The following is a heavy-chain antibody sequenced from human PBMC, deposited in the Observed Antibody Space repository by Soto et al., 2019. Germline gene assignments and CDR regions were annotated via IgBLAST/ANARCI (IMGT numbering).Heavy chain of an antibody. CDR2: INHSGST. CDR1: GGSFSGYY. J-gene: IGHJ4*02. CDR3: ARDKITGLFDY. V-gene: IGHV4-34*01. Sequence: QVQLQQWGAGLLKPSETLSLTCAVYGGSFSGYYWTWIRQPPGTGLEWMGEINHSGSTNYNPSLKNRVTISVDTSKNQFSLKLTSVTAADPAVYYCARDKITGLFDYWGQGTLVTVSS. D-gene: IGHD2-8*02.